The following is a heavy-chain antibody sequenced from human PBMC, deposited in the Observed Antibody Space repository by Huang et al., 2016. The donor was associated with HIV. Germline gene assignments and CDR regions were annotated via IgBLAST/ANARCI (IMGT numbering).Heavy chain of an antibody. D-gene: IGHD5-12*01. J-gene: IGHJ6*03. CDR3: ARAVDGFNSKGFYMDV. Sequence: QVQLVESGGGVVQPGGSLRLSCGASGFIFDNFGMHWVRQAAGKGLEWVAFIRSGGSNEDKGESVKGRFSICRDNFENMVYLQMNSLGDGDTAIYYCARAVDGFNSKGFYMDVWGKGTAVIVSS. CDR2: IRSGGSNE. CDR1: GFIFDNFG. V-gene: IGHV3-30*02.